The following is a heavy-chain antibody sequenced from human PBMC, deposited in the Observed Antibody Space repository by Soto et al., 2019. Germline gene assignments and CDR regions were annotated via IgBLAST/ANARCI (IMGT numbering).Heavy chain of an antibody. J-gene: IGHJ3*02. V-gene: IGHV4-31*03. CDR1: GGSISSGGYY. CDR2: IYYSGST. CDR3: ARYVLRYFDWPPQAFDI. Sequence: SETVSLTCTVSGGSISSGGYYWSWIRQHPGKGLEWIGYIYYSGSTYYNPSLKSRVTISVDTSKNQFSLKLSSVTAADTAVYYCARYVLRYFDWPPQAFDIWGQGTMVTVSS. D-gene: IGHD3-9*01.